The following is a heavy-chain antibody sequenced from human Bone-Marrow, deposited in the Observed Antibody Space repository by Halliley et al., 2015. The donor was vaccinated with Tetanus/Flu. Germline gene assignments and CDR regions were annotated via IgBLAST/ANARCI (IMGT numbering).Heavy chain of an antibody. D-gene: IGHD6-13*01. CDR3: ARHGLAVSVGTSLLPPDP. CDR2: INDSGST. Sequence: TLSLTCTVSGGSMNPFYWSWIRQPPGKGLEWIGYINDSGSTNFNPSLKSRVTMSVDVSKNQFSLRLSSVTAADTAVYFCARHGLAVSVGTSLLPPDPWGQGILVSVSS. CDR1: GGSMNPFY. J-gene: IGHJ5*02. V-gene: IGHV4-59*08.